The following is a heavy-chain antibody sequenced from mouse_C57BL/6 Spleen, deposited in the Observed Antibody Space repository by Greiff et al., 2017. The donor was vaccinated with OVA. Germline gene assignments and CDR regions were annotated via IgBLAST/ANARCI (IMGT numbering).Heavy chain of an antibody. CDR2: IISGSSTI. J-gene: IGHJ1*03. V-gene: IGHV5-17*01. CDR3: ARNYGSTPYWYFDV. CDR1: GFTFSDYG. D-gene: IGHD1-1*01. Sequence: EVKLVESGGGLVKPGGSLKLSCAASGFTFSDYGMHWVRQAPEKGLEWVAYIISGSSTIYYADTVKGRFTISRENAKNNLFLQMTILRSEDTAMYYCARNYGSTPYWYFDVWGTGTTVTVSS.